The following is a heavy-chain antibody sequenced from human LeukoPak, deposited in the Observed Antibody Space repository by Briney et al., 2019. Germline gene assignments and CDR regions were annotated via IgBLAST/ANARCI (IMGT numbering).Heavy chain of an antibody. J-gene: IGHJ5*02. CDR1: GGSISSGGYY. CDR2: IYYSGST. Sequence: SQTLSLTCTVSGGSISSGGYYWSWIRQHPGTGLEWIGYIYYSGSTYYNPSLKSRVTISVDTSKNQFSLKLSSVTAADTAVYYCARGPGVVVVPAPEFDPWGQGTLVTVSS. CDR3: ARGPGVVVVPAPEFDP. D-gene: IGHD2-2*01. V-gene: IGHV4-31*03.